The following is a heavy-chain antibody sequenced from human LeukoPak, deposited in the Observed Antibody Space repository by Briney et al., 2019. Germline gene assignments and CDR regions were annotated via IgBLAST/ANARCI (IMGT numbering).Heavy chain of an antibody. Sequence: GGSLRLSCAAFGFTFSTYWMSWVRQAPGTGLEWVANIKQDGSERYYVDSVEGRFTISRDNAKNSLYLQMNSLRAEDTAVYYCARDKAFSYEDYWGQGTLVTVSS. CDR3: ARDKAFSYEDY. V-gene: IGHV3-7*01. D-gene: IGHD5-12*01. CDR1: GFTFSTYW. CDR2: IKQDGSER. J-gene: IGHJ4*02.